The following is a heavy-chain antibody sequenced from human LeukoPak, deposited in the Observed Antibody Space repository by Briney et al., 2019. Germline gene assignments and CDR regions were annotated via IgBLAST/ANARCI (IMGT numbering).Heavy chain of an antibody. V-gene: IGHV4-4*02. D-gene: IGHD6-19*01. CDR3: ARGAALGSGWYYPFDY. CDR2: IYHSGST. Sequence: PSGTLSLTCAVSGGSISSSNWWSWVRQPPGKGLEWIGEIYHSGSTNYNPSLESRVTISVDKSKNQFSLKLSSVTAADTAVYYCARGAALGSGWYYPFDYWGQGTLVTVSS. CDR1: GGSISSSNW. J-gene: IGHJ4*02.